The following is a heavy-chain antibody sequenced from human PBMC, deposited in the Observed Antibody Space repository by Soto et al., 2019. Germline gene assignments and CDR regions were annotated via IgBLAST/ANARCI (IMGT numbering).Heavy chain of an antibody. CDR1: GFTFSGYW. V-gene: IGHV3-7*01. Sequence: GGSLRLSCAASGFTFSGYWMSWVRQAPGKGLEWVATINQGGSEKYYVDSVKGRFTISRDNAKNSLYVQMNNLRAEDTAVYYCATAARGTIIGESFWGQGTLVTVSS. J-gene: IGHJ4*02. D-gene: IGHD6-25*01. CDR2: INQGGSEK. CDR3: ATAARGTIIGESF.